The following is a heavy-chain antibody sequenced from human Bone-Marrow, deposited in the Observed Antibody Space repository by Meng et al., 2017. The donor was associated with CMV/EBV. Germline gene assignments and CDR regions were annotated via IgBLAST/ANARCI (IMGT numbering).Heavy chain of an antibody. J-gene: IGHJ6*02. CDR3: ARQGEWLLFPNYYYYGMDV. CDR2: IYYSGTT. V-gene: IGHV4-59*08. CDR1: GGSISSYY. D-gene: IGHD3-3*01. Sequence: SETLSLTCTVSGGSISSYYWNWIRQPPGKGLECIGYIYYSGTTYYNPSLKSRVTISVDTSKNQFSLKLSSVTAADTAVYYCARQGEWLLFPNYYYYGMDVWGQGTTVTGSS.